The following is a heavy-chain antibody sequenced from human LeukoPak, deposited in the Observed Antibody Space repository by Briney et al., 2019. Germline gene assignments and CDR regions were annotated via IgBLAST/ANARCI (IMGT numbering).Heavy chain of an antibody. Sequence: GGSLRLSCAASGFTFDDYAMHWVRQAPGKGLEWVSGISWNSGSIGYADSVKGRFTISRDNAKNSLYLQMNSLRAEDTALYYCAKTTYDYGDSPFDYRGQGTLVTVSS. CDR2: ISWNSGSI. CDR3: AKTTYDYGDSPFDY. D-gene: IGHD4-17*01. CDR1: GFTFDDYA. V-gene: IGHV3-9*01. J-gene: IGHJ4*02.